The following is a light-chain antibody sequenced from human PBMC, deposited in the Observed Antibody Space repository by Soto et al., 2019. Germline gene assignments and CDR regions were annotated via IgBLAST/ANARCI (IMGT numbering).Light chain of an antibody. V-gene: IGKV3-15*01. CDR2: GTS. Sequence: EIVMTQSPAILSVSPGERVTLSCRASQSVSINLAWYQQRPGQAPRLLIYGTSTRATGVPVRLSGSWSGTDFTLTINSLQSEDLVIYYCQQYNDWPRRTFGHGTK. CDR3: QQYNDWPRRT. J-gene: IGKJ1*01. CDR1: QSVSIN.